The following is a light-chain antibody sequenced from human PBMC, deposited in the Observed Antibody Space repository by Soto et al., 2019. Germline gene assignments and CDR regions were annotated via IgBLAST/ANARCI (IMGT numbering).Light chain of an antibody. CDR3: SSYGGFNNVL. V-gene: IGLV2-8*01. Sequence: QSALTQPPSASGSPGQSVAISCTGTSSDVGGYNYVSWYQQHPGKAPKLLIHHVSRRPSGVPARFSGSKSGNTASLTVSGLQTEDEADYYCSSYGGFNNVLFGGGTKLTVL. J-gene: IGLJ2*01. CDR1: SSDVGGYNY. CDR2: HVS.